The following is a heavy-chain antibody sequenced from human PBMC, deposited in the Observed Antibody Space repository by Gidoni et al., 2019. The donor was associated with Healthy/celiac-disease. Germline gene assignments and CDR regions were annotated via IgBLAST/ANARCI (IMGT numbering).Heavy chain of an antibody. Sequence: EVQLLGSGGGLVQPGGSLRPSCAASGFTFSSYAMSWVRQAPGKGLEWVSAISGSGGSTYYADSVKGRFTISRDNSKNTLYLQMNSLRAEDTAVYYCAKPYYDFWSGYYDDAFDIWGQGTMVTVSS. V-gene: IGHV3-23*01. CDR2: ISGSGGST. CDR1: GFTFSSYA. J-gene: IGHJ3*02. CDR3: AKPYYDFWSGYYDDAFDI. D-gene: IGHD3-3*01.